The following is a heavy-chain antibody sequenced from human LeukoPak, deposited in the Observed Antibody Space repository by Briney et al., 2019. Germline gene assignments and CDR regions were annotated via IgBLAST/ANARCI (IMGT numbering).Heavy chain of an antibody. J-gene: IGHJ4*02. CDR1: GGSFSGYY. Sequence: PSETLSLTCAVYGGSFSGYYWSWIRQPPGKGLEWIGEINHSGSTNYNPSLKSRVTILVDTSKNQFSLKLSSVTAADTAVYYCARGRSGSQLRGFDYWGQGTLVTVSS. CDR2: INHSGST. D-gene: IGHD1-26*01. V-gene: IGHV4-34*01. CDR3: ARGRSGSQLRGFDY.